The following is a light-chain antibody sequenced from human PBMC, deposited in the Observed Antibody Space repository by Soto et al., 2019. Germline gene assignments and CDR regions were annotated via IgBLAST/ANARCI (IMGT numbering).Light chain of an antibody. CDR3: QQYGNAITGT. CDR2: AAS. Sequence: EVVLTQSPGTVSLSPGERATLSCRASQSVTNNYLAWYQQKAGQAPRLLFYAASSRATGIPDRFSGSGSGTDFTLSIIRLEPEDFAVYYGQQYGNAITGTFGQGTKVEIK. J-gene: IGKJ1*01. V-gene: IGKV3-20*01. CDR1: QSVTNNY.